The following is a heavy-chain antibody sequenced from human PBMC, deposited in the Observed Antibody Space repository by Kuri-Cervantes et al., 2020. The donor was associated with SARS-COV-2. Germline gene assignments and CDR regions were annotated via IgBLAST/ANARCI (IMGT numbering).Heavy chain of an antibody. CDR1: GYTLAELS. V-gene: IGHV1-24*01. Sequence: ASGKVSCKVSGYTLAELSMHWARQAPGKGLEWMWSFDPADGETIYAQNFQGRVTMAEDTSTDTAYMELSSLRSEDTAVYYCARVLTIDWNDPLGYYYYGMDVWGQGTTVTVSS. J-gene: IGHJ6*02. CDR3: ARVLTIDWNDPLGYYYYGMDV. D-gene: IGHD1-1*01. CDR2: FDPADGET.